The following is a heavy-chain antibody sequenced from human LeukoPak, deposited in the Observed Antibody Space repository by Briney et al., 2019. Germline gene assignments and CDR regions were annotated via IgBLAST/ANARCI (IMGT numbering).Heavy chain of an antibody. CDR2: ISYDGTNK. CDR3: ADSGSYSLY. V-gene: IGHV3-30*03. Sequence: GGSLRLSCAASGFTFTSYDMHWVRQAPGKGLEWVAVISYDGTNKYYADSVKGRFTISRDNSENTLYLQMNSLRVEDTAVYYCADSGSYSLYWGQGTLVTVSS. J-gene: IGHJ4*02. CDR1: GFTFTSYD. D-gene: IGHD1-26*01.